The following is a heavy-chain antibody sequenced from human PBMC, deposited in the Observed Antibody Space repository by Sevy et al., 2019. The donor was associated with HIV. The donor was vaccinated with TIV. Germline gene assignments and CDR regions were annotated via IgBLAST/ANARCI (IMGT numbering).Heavy chain of an antibody. D-gene: IGHD3-10*01. CDR2: IYYSGST. V-gene: IGHV4-59*01. CDR1: GGAISGYY. J-gene: IGHJ2*01. Sequence: SETLSLTCTVSGGAISGYYWSWIRQPPGTGLEWIGSIYYSGSTNYNPSLKSRVTISVDPSKNQFSLKLYSVTAADTAVYYCARRGAGPHWYFDLWGRGTLVTVSS. CDR3: ARRGAGPHWYFDL.